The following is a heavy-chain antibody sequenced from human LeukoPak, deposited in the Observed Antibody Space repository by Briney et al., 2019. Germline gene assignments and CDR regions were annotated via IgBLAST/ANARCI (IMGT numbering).Heavy chain of an antibody. CDR2: ISVYKGNT. Sequence: GASVKVSCKASGYTFSNYGISWVRQAPGQGLEWMGWISVYKGNTIYAQKVQGRLTMTVDTTTSTAYMELRRLRSDDTAVYYCARSSIAVAGTPLDYWGQGTLVTVSS. D-gene: IGHD6-19*01. V-gene: IGHV1-18*01. CDR1: GYTFSNYG. J-gene: IGHJ4*02. CDR3: ARSSIAVAGTPLDY.